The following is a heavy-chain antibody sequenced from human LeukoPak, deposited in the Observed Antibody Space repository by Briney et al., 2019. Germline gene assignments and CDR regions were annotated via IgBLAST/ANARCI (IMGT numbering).Heavy chain of an antibody. Sequence: GGSLRLSCAASGFTFSSFWMNWVRQAPGKGLEWVAHIKQDGSEKYYVDSVKGRFTISRDNAKNSLYLQMNSLRAEDTAVYYCARLHYYVSSLTPWGQGTLVTVSS. J-gene: IGHJ5*02. CDR1: GFTFSSFW. CDR2: IKQDGSEK. D-gene: IGHD3-22*01. CDR3: ARLHYYVSSLTP. V-gene: IGHV3-7*04.